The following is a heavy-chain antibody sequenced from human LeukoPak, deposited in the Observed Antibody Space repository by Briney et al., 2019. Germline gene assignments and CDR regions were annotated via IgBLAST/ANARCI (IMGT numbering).Heavy chain of an antibody. J-gene: IGHJ4*02. Sequence: SETLSLTCAVSGGSISSGGYSWSWIRQPPGKGLEWIGYIYHSGSTYYNPSLKSRVTISVDRSKNQFSLKLSSVTAADTAVYYCASYLSGAYYFDYWGQGTLVTVSS. V-gene: IGHV4-30-2*01. CDR2: IYHSGST. D-gene: IGHD2-15*01. CDR3: ASYLSGAYYFDY. CDR1: GGSISSGGYS.